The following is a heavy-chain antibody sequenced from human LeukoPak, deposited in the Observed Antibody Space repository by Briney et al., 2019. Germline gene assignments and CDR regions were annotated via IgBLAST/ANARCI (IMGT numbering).Heavy chain of an antibody. CDR1: GFTFTSYA. J-gene: IGHJ4*02. CDR2: ISGSVGST. V-gene: IGHV3-23*01. D-gene: IGHD6-25*01. Sequence: GSLRLSCAASGFTFTSYAISWVRQAPGKGLEWLGAISGSVGSTYYAESVKGGFAMSRDNSKSTLYLQMNSLRVEDPALYYCTRAARTDIDYWGQGTMVTVSS. CDR3: TRAARTDIDY.